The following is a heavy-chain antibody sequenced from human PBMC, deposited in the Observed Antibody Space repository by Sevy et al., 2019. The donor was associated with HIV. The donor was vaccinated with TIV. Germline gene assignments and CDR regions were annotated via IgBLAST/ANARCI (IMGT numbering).Heavy chain of an antibody. J-gene: IGHJ2*01. CDR3: ARNVGDYVFRYFDL. V-gene: IGHV4-61*02. CDR2: VHNTGSD. Sequence: SETLSLTCTVSGGSISRGQFYWSWIRQPAGQGLEWIGGVHNTGSDTYNASLRNRVGMSIDTSKNQFSLVLSSVTAADTAVYYCARNVGDYVFRYFDLWGRGTLVTVSS. D-gene: IGHD4-17*01. CDR1: GGSISRGQFY.